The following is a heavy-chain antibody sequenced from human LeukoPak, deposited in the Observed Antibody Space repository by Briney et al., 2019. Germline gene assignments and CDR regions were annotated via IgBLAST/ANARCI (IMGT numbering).Heavy chain of an antibody. CDR1: GGSISSGGYY. D-gene: IGHD5-24*01. CDR3: ARKMATNEIDY. J-gene: IGHJ4*02. CDR2: IYYSGST. Sequence: SETLSLTCTVSGGSISSGGYYWSWIRQHPGKGLEWIGYIYYSGSTHYNPSLKSRVTISVDTSKNQFSLKLSSVTAADTAVYYCARKMATNEIDYWGQGTLVTVSS. V-gene: IGHV4-31*03.